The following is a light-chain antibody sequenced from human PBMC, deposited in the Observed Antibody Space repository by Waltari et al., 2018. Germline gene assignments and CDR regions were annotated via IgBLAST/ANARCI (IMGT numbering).Light chain of an antibody. CDR1: QSVSSN. CDR3: QQYSKWPPHT. V-gene: IGKV3-15*01. Sequence: ETVMTQFPATLSVSPGETATLSCRASQSVSSNLAWYQKKPGQAPRLFIYGASTRATGIPARFSGSGSGTDFTLTISSLQSEDFAVYYCQQYSKWPPHTFGQGTKLEL. CDR2: GAS. J-gene: IGKJ2*01.